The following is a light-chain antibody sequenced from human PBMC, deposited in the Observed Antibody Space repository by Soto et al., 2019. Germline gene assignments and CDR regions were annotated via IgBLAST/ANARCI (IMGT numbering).Light chain of an antibody. V-gene: IGKV1-39*01. CDR2: AAS. Sequence: DIQMTQSPSSLSASVGDRVTITSRASQSISSYLNWYQQKPGKAPKLLIYAASSLQSVVPSRFSGSGSGTDFTLTISSLQPEDFATYYCQQSYSTLPMYTFGQGTKLEIK. J-gene: IGKJ2*01. CDR1: QSISSY. CDR3: QQSYSTLPMYT.